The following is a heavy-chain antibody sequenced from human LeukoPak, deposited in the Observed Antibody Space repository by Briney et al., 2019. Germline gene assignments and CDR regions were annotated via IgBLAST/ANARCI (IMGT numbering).Heavy chain of an antibody. Sequence: TPSETLSLTCTVSVDSISSYYWSWIRQPAGXXLEWXGRVYTTGSANYTPSLKSRVTMSVDTSKNQFSLKLSSVTAADTAVYYCARGIAAAAKQGGFDFWGQGTLVTVSS. J-gene: IGHJ4*02. D-gene: IGHD6-13*01. CDR2: VYTTGSA. CDR1: VDSISSYY. V-gene: IGHV4-4*07. CDR3: ARGIAAAAKQGGFDF.